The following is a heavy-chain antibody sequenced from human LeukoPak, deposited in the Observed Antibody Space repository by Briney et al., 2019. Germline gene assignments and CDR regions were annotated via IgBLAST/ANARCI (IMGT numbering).Heavy chain of an antibody. CDR3: ARARYQLLYFDY. J-gene: IGHJ4*02. V-gene: IGHV4-59*08. D-gene: IGHD2-2*02. CDR2: MYYSGST. CDR1: GGSISSNY. Sequence: SETLSLTCTVSGGSISSNYWSWIRHPPGKGLEWIGYMYYSGSTNYNPSLKSRVTISVDTSKNQFSLKLSSVTAADTAVYYCARARYQLLYFDYWGQGTLVTVSS.